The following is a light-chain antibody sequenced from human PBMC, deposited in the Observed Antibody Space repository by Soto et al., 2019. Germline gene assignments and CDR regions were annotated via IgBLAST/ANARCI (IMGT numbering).Light chain of an antibody. V-gene: IGKV1-5*03. CDR2: KAS. CDR3: QQYSTYYRT. J-gene: IGKJ1*01. CDR1: QSISTW. Sequence: DIQMTQSPSTLSASVRDRVTITCRASQSISTWLAWYQQKPGKAPKLLIYKASSLESGVPSRFSGSGSGTEFTLSISSLQPDDFATYYYQQYSTYYRTFGQGTKVEIK.